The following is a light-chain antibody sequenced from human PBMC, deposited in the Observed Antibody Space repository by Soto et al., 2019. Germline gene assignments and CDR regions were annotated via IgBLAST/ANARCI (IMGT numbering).Light chain of an antibody. CDR1: SSDVGGYNY. J-gene: IGLJ1*01. CDR2: EVN. CDR3: SSYAGSSNV. V-gene: IGLV2-8*01. Sequence: QSALTQPPSASGAPGQSVAISCTGTSSDVGGYNYVSWYQQHPGKAPKLMIYEVNKRASGVPDRFTGSKSGNTASLTVSGLQAEDEADYYCSSYAGSSNVFGPGTKLTVL.